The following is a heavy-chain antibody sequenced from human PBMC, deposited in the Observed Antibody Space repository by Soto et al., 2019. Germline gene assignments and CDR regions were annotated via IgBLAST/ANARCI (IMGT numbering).Heavy chain of an antibody. Sequence: GGSLRLSCAASGFTVSSNYMSWVRQAPGKGLEWVSVIYSGGSTYYADSVKGRFTISRDNSKNTLYLQMNSLRAEDTAVYYCARDRRFGELYYYYYYMDVWGKGTMVTVSS. J-gene: IGHJ6*03. CDR1: GFTVSSNY. CDR2: IYSGGST. CDR3: ARDRRFGELYYYYYYMDV. D-gene: IGHD3-10*01. V-gene: IGHV3-53*01.